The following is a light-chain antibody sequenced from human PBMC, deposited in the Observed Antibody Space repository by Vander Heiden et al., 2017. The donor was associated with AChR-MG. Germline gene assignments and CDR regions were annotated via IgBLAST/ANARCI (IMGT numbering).Light chain of an antibody. J-gene: IGLJ2*01. CDR2: SNN. Sequence: QSVLTQPPSASGTPGQRVTISCSGSNSNIGSNTVNWYQQLPGTAPKLLIYSNNQRPSGVPDRFSGSKSGTSASLDISGLQSEDEADYYCAAWDDSLNGGVFGGGTKLTVL. CDR1: NSNIGSNT. CDR3: AAWDDSLNGGV. V-gene: IGLV1-44*01.